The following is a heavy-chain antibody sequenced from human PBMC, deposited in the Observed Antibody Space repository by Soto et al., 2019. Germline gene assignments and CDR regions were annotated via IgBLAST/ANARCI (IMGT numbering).Heavy chain of an antibody. Sequence: ASVKVSCKASGYTFTSYDINWVRQATGQGLEWMGWINAGNGNTKYSQKFQGRVTITRDTSASTAYMELSSLRSEDTAVYYCARGHLVGATWSNWFDPWGQGTLVTVSS. D-gene: IGHD1-26*01. CDR2: INAGNGNT. CDR3: ARGHLVGATWSNWFDP. CDR1: GYTFTSYD. V-gene: IGHV1-3*01. J-gene: IGHJ5*02.